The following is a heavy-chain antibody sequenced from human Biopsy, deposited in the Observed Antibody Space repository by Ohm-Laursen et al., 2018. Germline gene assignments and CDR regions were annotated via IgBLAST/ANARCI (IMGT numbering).Heavy chain of an antibody. V-gene: IGHV4-31*01. D-gene: IGHD3-22*01. CDR3: ARGDYFDSNGYFWFDP. CDR2: IFNSPNT. Sequence: TLSLTCTVSGGSISSGGSYWSWIRQRPGKGLEWIGYIFNSPNTYYNPSLKNLITISGDTSKNQFSLKLNSVTAADTAVYYCARGDYFDSNGYFWFDPWGQGTLVPVSS. J-gene: IGHJ5*02. CDR1: GGSISSGGSY.